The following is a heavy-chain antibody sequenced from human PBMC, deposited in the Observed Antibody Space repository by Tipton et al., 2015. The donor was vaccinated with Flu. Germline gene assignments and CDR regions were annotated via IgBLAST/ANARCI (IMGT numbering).Heavy chain of an antibody. CDR1: GYSFTSYE. Sequence: QLVQSGAEVKKPGASVKLSCKASGYSFTSYEITWVRQAPGQGLELVGWVSGYTGNKKYTRKFQGRVTMTADTPTTTAFMELTSQTSADTAMYYCARKEENGAYVYFGYWGQGTLITVSS. CDR3: ARKEENGAYVYFGY. J-gene: IGHJ4*02. V-gene: IGHV1-18*01. CDR2: VSGYTGNK. D-gene: IGHD4-17*01.